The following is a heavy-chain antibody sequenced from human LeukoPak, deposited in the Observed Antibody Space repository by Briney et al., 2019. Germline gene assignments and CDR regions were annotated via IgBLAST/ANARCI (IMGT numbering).Heavy chain of an antibody. CDR3: AKIWGPLPDTAMLKGYYFDY. Sequence: GGSLRLSCAASGLTFSRYAMSWVRQAPGKGLDWVSGISGSGGSTYYARSVKGRFTISRDNSKNTLYLQMNSLRAEDTAVYYCAKIWGPLPDTAMLKGYYFDYWGQGTLVTVSS. J-gene: IGHJ4*02. D-gene: IGHD5-18*01. V-gene: IGHV3-23*01. CDR1: GLTFSRYA. CDR2: ISGSGGST.